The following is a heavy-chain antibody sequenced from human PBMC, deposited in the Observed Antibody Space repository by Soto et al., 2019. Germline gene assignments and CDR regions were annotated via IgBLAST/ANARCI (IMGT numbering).Heavy chain of an antibody. V-gene: IGHV3-23*01. J-gene: IGHJ4*02. Sequence: EVQLLESGGGSVQPGGSLRLSCEASGFTFSTYAMSWVRQAPGKGLEWVSAISTSVGSTYYTDSVKGRFTISRDNSKNTLYLQMNSLRAEDAAVYYCAKGGQSYGCWGQGTLVTVSA. CDR2: ISTSVGST. D-gene: IGHD3-10*01. CDR1: GFTFSTYA. CDR3: AKGGQSYGC.